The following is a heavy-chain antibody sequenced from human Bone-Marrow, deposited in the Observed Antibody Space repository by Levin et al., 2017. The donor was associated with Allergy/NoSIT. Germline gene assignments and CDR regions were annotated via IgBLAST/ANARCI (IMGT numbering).Heavy chain of an antibody. D-gene: IGHD3-3*01. J-gene: IGHJ3*01. Sequence: GGSLRLSCKASGYSFTNHWISWVRQKPGTGLEWMGRIDPRDSYTHYSPSFQGHVFISCDASFAPAYLQWTGLTASASAIYYCANPIFGSFGDAFDLWGQGTMVTVSS. CDR1: GYSFTNHW. CDR2: IDPRDSYT. CDR3: ANPIFGSFGDAFDL. V-gene: IGHV5-10-1*01.